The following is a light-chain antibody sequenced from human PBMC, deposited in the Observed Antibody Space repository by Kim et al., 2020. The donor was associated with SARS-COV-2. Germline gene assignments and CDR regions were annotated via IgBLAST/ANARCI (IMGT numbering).Light chain of an antibody. V-gene: IGKV3-20*01. J-gene: IGKJ2*01. CDR3: QQYGSSPYT. Sequence: LAPVVRGALSCRASQGIISSDLAWYQQKPGQAPRLLIYGASSRATGIPDRFSGSGSGTDFTLTISSLEPEDFAVYYCQQYGSSPYTFGQGTKLEI. CDR1: QGIISSD. CDR2: GAS.